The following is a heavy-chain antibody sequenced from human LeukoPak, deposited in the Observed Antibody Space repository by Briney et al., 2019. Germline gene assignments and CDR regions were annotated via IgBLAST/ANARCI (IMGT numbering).Heavy chain of an antibody. CDR2: ISSSTYI. D-gene: IGHD2-8*01. J-gene: IGHJ4*02. CDR1: GFTFSAYN. V-gene: IGHV3-69-1*01. CDR3: ARDQGYCTNGVCRLDY. Sequence: GGSLRLSCAASGFTFSAYNMNWVRQAPGKGLEWVSSISSSTYIYYADSVKGRFTISRDNAENSLYLQMNSLRAEDTAVYYCARDQGYCTNGVCRLDYWGQGTLVTVSS.